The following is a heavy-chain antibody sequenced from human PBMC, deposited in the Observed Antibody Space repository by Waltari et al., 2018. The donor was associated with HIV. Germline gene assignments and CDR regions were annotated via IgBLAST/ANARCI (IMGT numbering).Heavy chain of an antibody. CDR2: IYYSGST. D-gene: IGHD6-19*01. V-gene: IGHV4-59*01. J-gene: IGHJ4*02. CDR3: ARLRFGAVAGTGPFDY. Sequence: QVQLQESGPGLVKPSETLSLTCTVSGGSISSYYWSWIRQPPGKGLEWIGYIYYSGSTNYNPSLKSRVTRSVDTSKNQFSLKLSSVTAADTAVYYCARLRFGAVAGTGPFDYWGQGTLVTVSS. CDR1: GGSISSYY.